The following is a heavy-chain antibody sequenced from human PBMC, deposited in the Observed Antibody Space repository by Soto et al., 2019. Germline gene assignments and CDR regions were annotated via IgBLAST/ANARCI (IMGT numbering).Heavy chain of an antibody. Sequence: GGSLRLSCAASGFTFSTYVMHWVRQAPGKGLVWVSRISGSGSSTKYADSVNGRFTISRDNSKNTLYLQMNSLRAEDTAVYYCAKDWWHDIVVVVAATPIDYWGQGTLVTVSS. J-gene: IGHJ4*02. CDR2: ISGSGSST. CDR1: GFTFSTYV. D-gene: IGHD2-15*01. V-gene: IGHV3-23*01. CDR3: AKDWWHDIVVVVAATPIDY.